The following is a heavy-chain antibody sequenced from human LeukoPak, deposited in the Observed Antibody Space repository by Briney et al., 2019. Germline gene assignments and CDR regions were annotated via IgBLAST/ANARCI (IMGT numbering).Heavy chain of an antibody. Sequence: SETLSLTCTVSGGSVSSFYCSWIRQPPGKGLEWIGYVHYRGGSDYNPSLKSRVTISVDTSKNQFSLKLSSVTAADTAVYYCARVVYDYGGNSGFDPWGQGTLVTVSS. J-gene: IGHJ5*02. CDR1: GGSVSSFY. CDR2: VHYRGGS. CDR3: ARVVYDYGGNSGFDP. V-gene: IGHV4-59*02. D-gene: IGHD4-23*01.